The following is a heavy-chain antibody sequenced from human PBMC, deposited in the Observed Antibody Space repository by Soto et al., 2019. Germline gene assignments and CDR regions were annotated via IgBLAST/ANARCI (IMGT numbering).Heavy chain of an antibody. Sequence: QVQLVESGGGVVQPGRSLRLSCVGSGFTFSSYSMHWVRQDPDMGLEWVAFISFAGNNKYYADSVKGRFTISRDNSNNMVYLEMNSLRPDDTAVYYCARDRQKALVVVAATGGFDYWGQGTPVTVSS. D-gene: IGHD2-15*01. CDR1: GFTFSSYS. V-gene: IGHV3-30*04. CDR2: ISFAGNNK. CDR3: ARDRQKALVVVAATGGFDY. J-gene: IGHJ4*02.